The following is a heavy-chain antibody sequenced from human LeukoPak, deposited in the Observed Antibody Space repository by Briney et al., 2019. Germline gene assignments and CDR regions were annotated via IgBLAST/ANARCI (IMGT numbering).Heavy chain of an antibody. CDR3: ARIGAAAGNFDY. J-gene: IGHJ4*02. CDR2: IYYSGST. V-gene: IGHV4-59*08. CDR1: GGSISSYY. D-gene: IGHD6-13*01. Sequence: SETLSLTCTVSGGSISSYYWSWIRQPPGKGLEWIGYIYYSGSTNYNPSLKSRATISVDTSKNQFSLKLSSVTAADTAVYYCARIGAAAGNFDYWGQGTLVTVSS.